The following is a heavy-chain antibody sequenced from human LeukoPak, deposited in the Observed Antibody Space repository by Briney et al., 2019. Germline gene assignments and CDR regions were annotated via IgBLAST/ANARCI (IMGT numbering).Heavy chain of an antibody. CDR1: GFTFSSYA. D-gene: IGHD6-13*01. Sequence: GGSLRLSCAASGFTFSSYAMSWVRQAPGKGLEWVSAISGSGGSTYYADSVKGRFTISRDNSKNTLYLQMNSLRAEDTAVYYCAKDSSSWYIRNQIAYWGQGTLVTVSS. V-gene: IGHV3-23*01. CDR2: ISGSGGST. CDR3: AKDSSSWYIRNQIAY. J-gene: IGHJ4*02.